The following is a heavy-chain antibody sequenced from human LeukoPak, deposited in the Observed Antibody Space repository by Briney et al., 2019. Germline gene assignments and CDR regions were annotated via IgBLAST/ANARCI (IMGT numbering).Heavy chain of an antibody. D-gene: IGHD3-10*01. CDR1: GFTFSSKW. J-gene: IGHJ3*02. V-gene: IGHV3-7*01. Sequence: AGGSLRRSCAASGFTFSSKWMSWLRQAPGHGLEWGANIKQDGSEKYYVDSVKGRFTISRDNAKNSLYLQMTSLRAEDTAVYYCAKGAGSYYNAVDNWGQGTMVTVSS. CDR2: IKQDGSEK. CDR3: AKGAGSYYNAVDN.